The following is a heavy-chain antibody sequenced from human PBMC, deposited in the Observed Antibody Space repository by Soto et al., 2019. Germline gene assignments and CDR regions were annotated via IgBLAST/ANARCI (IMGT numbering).Heavy chain of an antibody. CDR3: ATTVVVAATRGLDP. V-gene: IGHV1-24*01. Sequence: ASVKVSCKVSGYTLTELSMHGVRQSRGKGLEGMGGFDPEDGETIYAQKFQGRVTMTEDTSTDTAYMELSSLRSEDTAVYYCATTVVVAATRGLDPWGQGTLVTVSS. CDR2: FDPEDGET. D-gene: IGHD2-15*01. J-gene: IGHJ5*02. CDR1: GYTLTELS.